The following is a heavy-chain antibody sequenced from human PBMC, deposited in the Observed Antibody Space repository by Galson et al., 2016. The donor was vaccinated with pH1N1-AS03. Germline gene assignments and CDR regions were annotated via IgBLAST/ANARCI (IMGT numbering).Heavy chain of an antibody. D-gene: IGHD3-10*01. Sequence: SVKVSCKASGYTFTRYYMHWVRQAPGQGLEWMGVIDPSSGGTTYAQTFHGRVTMTSDTSTTTAHMELSSLRSKDTAIYYCVAYGSGTQAYFDYWGQGTLVTVSS. V-gene: IGHV1-46*01. CDR3: VAYGSGTQAYFDY. CDR2: IDPSSGGT. CDR1: GYTFTRYY. J-gene: IGHJ4*02.